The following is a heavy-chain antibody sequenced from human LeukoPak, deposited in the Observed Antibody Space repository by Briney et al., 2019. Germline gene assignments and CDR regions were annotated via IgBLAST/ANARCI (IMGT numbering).Heavy chain of an antibody. CDR1: GFTFSSYA. V-gene: IGHV3-30*01. CDR2: ISYDGSNK. Sequence: PGGSLRLSCAASGFTFSSYAMHWVRQAPGKGLEWVAVISYDGSNKYYADSVKGRFTISRDNSKNTLYLQINSLRAEDTAVYYCAREGEAGWLQSGGFDYWGQGTLVTVSS. CDR3: AREGEAGWLQSGGFDY. D-gene: IGHD5-24*01. J-gene: IGHJ4*02.